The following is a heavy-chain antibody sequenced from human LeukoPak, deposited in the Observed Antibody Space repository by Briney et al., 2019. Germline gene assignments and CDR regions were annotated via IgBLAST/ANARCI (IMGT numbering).Heavy chain of an antibody. CDR2: IWYDGSNK. CDR1: GFTFSSYG. CDR3: AKIQGSSGYYPDY. V-gene: IGHV3-33*06. J-gene: IGHJ4*02. Sequence: GRSLRLSCAASGFTFSSYGMHWVRQAPGKGLEWVAVIWYDGSNKYYADSVKGRFTISRDNSKNTLYLQMNSLRAEDTAVYYCAKIQGSSGYYPDYWGQGTLVTVSS. D-gene: IGHD3-22*01.